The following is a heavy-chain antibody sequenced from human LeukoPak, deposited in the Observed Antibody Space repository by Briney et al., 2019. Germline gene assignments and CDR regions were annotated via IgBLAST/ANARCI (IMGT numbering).Heavy chain of an antibody. V-gene: IGHV4-39*01. CDR3: ARQRGYCSGGSCYGMFDY. J-gene: IGHJ4*02. CDR2: IYYSGST. Sequence: SETLSLTCTVSGGSVSNSNYYCGRVRQPPGKGLEWIGRIYYSGSTYYNPSLKSRVTISVDTSKNQFSLKLSSVTAADTAVYYCARQRGYCSGGSCYGMFDYWGQETLVTVSS. D-gene: IGHD2-15*01. CDR1: GGSVSNSNYY.